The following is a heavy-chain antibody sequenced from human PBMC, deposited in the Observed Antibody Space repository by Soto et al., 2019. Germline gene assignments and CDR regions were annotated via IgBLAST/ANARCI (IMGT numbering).Heavy chain of an antibody. CDR3: ARVGRYDFWSGPDY. Sequence: GSLRLSCVASGFTLSDHYMDWVRQAPGKGLEWVGRTRNKANSYTTEYAASVKGRFTISRDDSKNSLYLQMNSLKTEDTALYYCARVGRYDFWSGPDYWGQGTLVTVSS. D-gene: IGHD3-3*01. CDR1: GFTLSDHY. V-gene: IGHV3-72*01. CDR2: TRNKANSYTT. J-gene: IGHJ4*02.